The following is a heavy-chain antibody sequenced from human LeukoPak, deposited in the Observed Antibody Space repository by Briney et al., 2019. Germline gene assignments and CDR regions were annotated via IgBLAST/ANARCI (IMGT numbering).Heavy chain of an antibody. J-gene: IGHJ4*02. CDR2: IYRSGST. D-gene: IGHD1-20*01. V-gene: IGHV4-30-2*05. Sequence: SETLSLTCAVSGGSISSGAYAWSWIRQPPGKGLEWIGYIYRSGSTYYNPSLKSRVTISVDTSKNQFSLKLSSVTAADTAVYYCARTNWNYVDYWGQGTLVTVSS. CDR3: ARTNWNYVDY. CDR1: GGSISSGAYA.